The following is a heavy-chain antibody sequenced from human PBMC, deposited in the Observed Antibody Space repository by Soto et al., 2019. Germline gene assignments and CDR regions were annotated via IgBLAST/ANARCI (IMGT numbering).Heavy chain of an antibody. D-gene: IGHD6-19*01. CDR1: ADSLSKSNW. V-gene: IGHV4-4*02. Sequence: SETLSLTCAVSADSLSKSNWWSWVRLPPGKGLEWIGEISDSGGTKYNPSLRSRVAISIDKNNNQLSLNLHSVTAADTAMYYCVRHSGWALDYWGQGTLVTVSS. J-gene: IGHJ4*02. CDR2: ISDSGGT. CDR3: VRHSGWALDY.